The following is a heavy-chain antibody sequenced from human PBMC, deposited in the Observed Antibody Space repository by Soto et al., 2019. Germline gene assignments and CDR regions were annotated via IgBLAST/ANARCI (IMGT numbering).Heavy chain of an antibody. Sequence: GGSVRLSCAASGLTWNKSAMNWVRQAPGKGLEWVSSYIHSGGSTYYAESVKGRFTISRDISKNTLYLQMNSLRAEDTAVYYCANVIPAGNIQSWGQGTLXTVPS. CDR3: ANVIPAGNIQS. J-gene: IGHJ1*01. CDR2: YIHSGGST. V-gene: IGHV3-23*01. CDR1: GLTWNKSA. D-gene: IGHD3-16*02.